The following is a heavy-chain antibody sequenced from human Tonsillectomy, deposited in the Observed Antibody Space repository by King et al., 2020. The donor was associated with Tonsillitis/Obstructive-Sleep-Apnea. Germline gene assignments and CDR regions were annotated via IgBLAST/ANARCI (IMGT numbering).Heavy chain of an antibody. CDR1: GFTFDDYA. Sequence: VQLVESGGGLVQPGRSLRLSCATSGFTFDDYAMHWVRLTPGKGLEWVSGISWNSVSIEYADSVKGRFTISRDNAKNSLYLQMNSLRPEDTALYYCAKGTPAEGADWFDPWGQGTLVTVSA. D-gene: IGHD6-13*01. V-gene: IGHV3-9*01. J-gene: IGHJ5*02. CDR2: ISWNSVSI. CDR3: AKGTPAEGADWFDP.